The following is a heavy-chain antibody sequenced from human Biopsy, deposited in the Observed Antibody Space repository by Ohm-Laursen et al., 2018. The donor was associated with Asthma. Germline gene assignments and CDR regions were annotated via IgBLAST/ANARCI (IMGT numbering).Heavy chain of an antibody. V-gene: IGHV3-23*01. D-gene: IGHD3-9*01. CDR3: VKAERYFDWYWFDSWGPYGY. J-gene: IGHJ4*02. CDR2: ISGSGGST. CDR1: GFTFSSYA. Sequence: SLRLSCSASGFTFSSYAMSWVRQAPGKGLEWVSAISGSGGSTYYADSVKGRFTISRDNSKNTLYLQMNSLRAEDTAVYYCVKAERYFDWYWFDSWGPYGYWGQGTLVTVSS.